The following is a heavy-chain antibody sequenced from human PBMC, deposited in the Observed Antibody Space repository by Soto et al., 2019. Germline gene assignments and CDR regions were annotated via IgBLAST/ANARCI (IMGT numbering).Heavy chain of an antibody. Sequence: QVPLQESGPRLVRPSGTLSLTCTVSSGSISTANWWSWVRQPPGRGLEWIGEIYHSGSTNYNLSLKSRVTLSVDKSKNQFSLRLSSVTAADTAMYHCARRGGGVVLTATTPFDYWGQGTLVTVSS. D-gene: IGHD2-21*02. CDR2: IYHSGST. CDR3: ARRGGGVVLTATTPFDY. V-gene: IGHV4-4*02. J-gene: IGHJ4*02. CDR1: SGSISTANW.